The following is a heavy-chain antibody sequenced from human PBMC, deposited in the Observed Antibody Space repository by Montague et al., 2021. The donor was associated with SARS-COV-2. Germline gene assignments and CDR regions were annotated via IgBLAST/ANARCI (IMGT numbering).Heavy chain of an antibody. CDR1: GGSFSVYY. Sequence: SETLSLTCAVYGGSFSVYYWSWLRQSPGSGLEWIADINYSGTANYNPSLKSRVSISVDTSKNQFSLKLTSVTAADTAVYYCAKEREVVRGGRTLGAFDLWGQGTMVTVSS. J-gene: IGHJ3*01. CDR3: AKEREVVRGGRTLGAFDL. CDR2: INYSGTA. V-gene: IGHV4-34*01. D-gene: IGHD2-15*01.